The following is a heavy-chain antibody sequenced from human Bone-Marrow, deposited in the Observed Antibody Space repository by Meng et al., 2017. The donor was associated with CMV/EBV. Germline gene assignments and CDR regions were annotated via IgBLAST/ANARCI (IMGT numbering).Heavy chain of an antibody. CDR1: GFSFEDYA. J-gene: IGHJ4*02. D-gene: IGHD6-6*01. Sequence: GGSLRLSCAASGFSFEDYAMHWVRLRPGKGLEWVSGISWNSDTIGYADSVKGRLTISRDNAKNSLYLQINSLRTEDTALYYCAKDKLGSSSHFDCWAQGTLATVSS. CDR3: AKDKLGSSSHFDC. CDR2: ISWNSDTI. V-gene: IGHV3-9*01.